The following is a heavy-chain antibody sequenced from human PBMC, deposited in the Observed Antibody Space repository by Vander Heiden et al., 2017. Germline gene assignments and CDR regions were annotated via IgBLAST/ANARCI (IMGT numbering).Heavy chain of an antibody. Sequence: EVQLVESGGGLVQPAGSLRLSCQASGFTFSNYEVNWFRQAPGKGLQWVSYISASGSTIYYTDSVKGRFTISRDNAKNSLYLQMNSLRADGTAVYYCATDITYGLDYWGQGTLVTVSS. D-gene: IGHD3-10*01. CDR2: ISASGSTI. CDR1: GFTFSNYE. J-gene: IGHJ4*02. V-gene: IGHV3-48*03. CDR3: ATDITYGLDY.